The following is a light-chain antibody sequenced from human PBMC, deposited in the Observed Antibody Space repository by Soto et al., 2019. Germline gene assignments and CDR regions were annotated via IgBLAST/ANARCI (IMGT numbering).Light chain of an antibody. J-gene: IGKJ3*01. V-gene: IGKV1-39*01. Sequence: DIQMTQSPSSLSASVGDRVTITCRASQSISSYLSWYQQKPGKAPKLLIYAASSLQSGVPSRFSGSGSGTYFTLTISSLQPEDFATYYCQQSYSTPLTFGPGTKVDIK. CDR1: QSISSY. CDR2: AAS. CDR3: QQSYSTPLT.